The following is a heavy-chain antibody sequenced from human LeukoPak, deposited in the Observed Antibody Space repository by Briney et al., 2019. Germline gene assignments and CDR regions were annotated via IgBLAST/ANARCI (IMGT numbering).Heavy chain of an antibody. CDR3: ARGVVIVPAAHTDYYHYGMDV. V-gene: IGHV3-21*01. D-gene: IGHD2-2*01. CDR2: ISMSTSYI. J-gene: IGHJ6*02. CDR1: GFNFRSYS. Sequence: PGGSLRLSCAASGFNFRSYSMNWVRQTPGKGLEWDSSISMSTSYIYYADSVKGRFIISRDNAQNSLYLQMNSLRAEDTAIYYCARGVVIVPAAHTDYYHYGMDVWGQGTTVTVSS.